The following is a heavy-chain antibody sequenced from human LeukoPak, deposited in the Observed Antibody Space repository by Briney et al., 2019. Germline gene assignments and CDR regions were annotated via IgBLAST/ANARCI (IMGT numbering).Heavy chain of an antibody. D-gene: IGHD3-22*01. J-gene: IGHJ5*02. Sequence: ASVKVSCKASGYTFTSYGISWVRQAPGQGLEWMGWISAYSGNTNYAQKLQGRVTMTTDTSTSTAYMELRSLRSDDTAVYYCARDSYYDSSGDNWFDPWGQGTLVTVSS. CDR1: GYTFTSYG. V-gene: IGHV1-18*01. CDR3: ARDSYYDSSGDNWFDP. CDR2: ISAYSGNT.